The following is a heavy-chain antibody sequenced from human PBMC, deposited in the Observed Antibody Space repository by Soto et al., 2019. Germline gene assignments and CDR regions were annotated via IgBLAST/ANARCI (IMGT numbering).Heavy chain of an antibody. CDR2: IDWEEEK. CDR1: GFSLSRKGRS. J-gene: IGHJ4*02. D-gene: IGHD1-7*01. Sequence: SGPTLVNPTQTLILTCAFSGFSLSRKGRSVSWIRQPPGKALEFLALIDWEEEKFSSPSLRTRLTVSKDTSKSQVVLTLTNVDPVDTATYYCTRSTNWNYEYYFDYWGQGTLVTVSS. V-gene: IGHV2-70*01. CDR3: TRSTNWNYEYYFDY.